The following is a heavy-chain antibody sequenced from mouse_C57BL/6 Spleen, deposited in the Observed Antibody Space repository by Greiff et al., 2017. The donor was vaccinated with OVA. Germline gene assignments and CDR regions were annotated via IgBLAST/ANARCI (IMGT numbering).Heavy chain of an antibody. J-gene: IGHJ2*01. CDR1: GYTFTSYW. CDR3: ARKLGKGNYIDY. Sequence: QVQLQQPGAELVMPGASVKLSCKASGYTFTSYWMHWVKQRPGQGLEWIGEIDPSDSYTNYNQKFKGKSTLTVDKSSSTAYMQLSSLTSEDSAVYYCARKLGKGNYIDYWGQGTTLTVSS. V-gene: IGHV1-69*01. CDR2: IDPSDSYT. D-gene: IGHD4-1*01.